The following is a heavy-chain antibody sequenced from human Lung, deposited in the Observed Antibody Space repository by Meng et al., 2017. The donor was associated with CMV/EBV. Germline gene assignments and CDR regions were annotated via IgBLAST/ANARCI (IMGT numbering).Heavy chain of an antibody. CDR2: IYYSGST. J-gene: IGHJ6*02. D-gene: IGHD3-10*01. CDR3: ARHGSGSYFYGMDV. Sequence: SXTLSLXCTVSGGSISSYYWSWIRQPPGKGLEDIGYIYYSGSTSYNPSLKSRVTISVDTSKNQFSLKLSSVTAADTAVYYCARHGSGSYFYGMDVWGQGNXVTVSS. CDR1: GGSISSYY. V-gene: IGHV4-59*01.